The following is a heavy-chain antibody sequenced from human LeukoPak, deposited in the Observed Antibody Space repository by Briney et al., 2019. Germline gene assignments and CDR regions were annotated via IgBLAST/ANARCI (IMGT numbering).Heavy chain of an antibody. V-gene: IGHV4-34*01. CDR3: ARSIVGYCTNGVCSNTYYFDY. Sequence: SETLSLTCAVYGGSFSGYYWSWIRQPPGKGLEWIGEINHSGSTNYNLSLKSRVTISVDTSKNQFSLKLSSVTAADTAVYYCARSIVGYCTNGVCSNTYYFDYWGQGTLVTVSS. D-gene: IGHD2-8*01. J-gene: IGHJ4*02. CDR2: INHSGST. CDR1: GGSFSGYY.